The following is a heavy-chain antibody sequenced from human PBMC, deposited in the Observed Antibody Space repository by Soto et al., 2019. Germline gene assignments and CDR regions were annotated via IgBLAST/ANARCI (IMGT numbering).Heavy chain of an antibody. V-gene: IGHV3-48*01. Sequence: GFPRLSCAASGFTFSSYSMNWVRQAPGKGLEWVSYISSSSSTIYYADSVKGRFTISRDNAKNSLYLQMNSLRAEDTAVYYCARDPPLSEITFGGVIVPWVSDYWGQGTLVTVSS. J-gene: IGHJ4*02. CDR3: ARDPPLSEITFGGVIVPWVSDY. CDR1: GFTFSSYS. CDR2: ISSSSSTI. D-gene: IGHD3-16*02.